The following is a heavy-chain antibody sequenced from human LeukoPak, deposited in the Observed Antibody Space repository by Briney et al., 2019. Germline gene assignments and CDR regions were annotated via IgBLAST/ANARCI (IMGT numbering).Heavy chain of an antibody. CDR2: IYTSENT. J-gene: IGHJ4*02. V-gene: IGHV4-4*07. CDR1: GGSISSDY. Sequence: SETLSLTCTVSGGSISSDYWSWIRQPAGKGLEWIGRIYTSENTNYNPSLKGRVTLSVDTSKNQFSLKLTSVTAADTAVYYCARNTVAGTFFDYWGQGTLVTVSS. CDR3: ARNTVAGTFFDY. D-gene: IGHD6-19*01.